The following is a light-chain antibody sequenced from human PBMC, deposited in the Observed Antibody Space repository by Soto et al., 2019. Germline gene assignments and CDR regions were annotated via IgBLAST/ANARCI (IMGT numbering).Light chain of an antibody. V-gene: IGLV2-14*01. CDR3: CSYTSSITWV. Sequence: QSAPTQPASVSGSPGQSITISCTGTSSDVGGYNYVSWYQQHPGKAPKLVISQVTNRPSGVSNRFSGSKSGNTAFLTISGLQAEDEADYYCCSYTSSITWVFGGGTKLNVL. CDR1: SSDVGGYNY. CDR2: QVT. J-gene: IGLJ3*02.